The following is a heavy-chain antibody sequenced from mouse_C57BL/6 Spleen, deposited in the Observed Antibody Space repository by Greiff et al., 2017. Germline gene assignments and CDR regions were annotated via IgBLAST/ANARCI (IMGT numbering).Heavy chain of an antibody. CDR1: GYSFTDYN. CDR2: IKPNYGTT. D-gene: IGHD1-1*01. Sequence: LVESGPELVKPGASVKISCKASGYSFTDYNMNWVKQSNGKSLEWIGVIKPNYGTTSYNQKFKGKATLTVDQSSSTAYMQLNSLTSEDSAVYYWARWDYCSSYDAMDYWGQGTSVTVSS. V-gene: IGHV1-39*01. J-gene: IGHJ4*01. CDR3: ARWDYCSSYDAMDY.